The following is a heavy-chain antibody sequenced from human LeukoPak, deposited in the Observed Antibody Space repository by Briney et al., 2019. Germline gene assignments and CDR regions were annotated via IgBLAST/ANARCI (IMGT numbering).Heavy chain of an antibody. J-gene: IGHJ5*02. V-gene: IGHV4-59*01. CDR1: GGSISSYY. D-gene: IGHD3-10*01. CDR2: IYYSGST. Sequence: SETLCLTCTVSGGSISSYYWSWIRQPPGKGLEWIGYIYYSGSTNYNPSLKSRVTISVDTSKNQFSLKLSSVTAADTAVYYCARAMYYYGSGSSNWFDPWGQGTLVTVSS. CDR3: ARAMYYYGSGSSNWFDP.